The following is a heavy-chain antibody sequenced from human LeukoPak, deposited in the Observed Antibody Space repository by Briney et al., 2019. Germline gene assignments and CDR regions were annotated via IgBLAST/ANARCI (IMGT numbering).Heavy chain of an antibody. CDR2: ISGSGGST. Sequence: GGSLRLSCAASGFTFSSYAMSWVRQAPGKGLEWVSAISGSGGSTYYADSVKGRFTISRDNSKNTLYLQMNSLRAEDTAVYYCAKAPVRLWSGYQGLFDPWGQGTLVTVSS. CDR3: AKAPVRLWSGYQGLFDP. V-gene: IGHV3-23*01. CDR1: GFTFSSYA. J-gene: IGHJ5*02. D-gene: IGHD3-3*01.